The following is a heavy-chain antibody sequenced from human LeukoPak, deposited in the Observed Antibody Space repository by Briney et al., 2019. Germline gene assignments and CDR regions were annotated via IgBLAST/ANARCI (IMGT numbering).Heavy chain of an antibody. CDR2: IYYSGST. CDR3: ARAYYYASSGYYPLNWFDP. V-gene: IGHV4-39*01. CDR1: GGSISSSSYY. Sequence: SETLSLTCTVSGGSISSSSYYWGWIRQPPGKGLEWIGRIYYSGSTYYNPSRKSRVTISVDTSKNQFSRKLSSVTAADTAVYYCARAYYYASSGYYPLNWFDPWGQGTLVTVSS. J-gene: IGHJ5*02. D-gene: IGHD3-22*01.